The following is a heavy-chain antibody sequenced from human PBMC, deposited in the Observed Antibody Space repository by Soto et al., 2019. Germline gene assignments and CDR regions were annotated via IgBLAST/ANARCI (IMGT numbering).Heavy chain of an antibody. CDR2: INSDGSST. Sequence: GSLRLSCAASGFTFSSYWMHWVRQAPGKGLVWVSRINSDGSSTSYADSVKGRFTTSRDNAKNTLYLQMNSLRAEDTAVYYCARAAPTISGRGMDVWGQGTTVTVSS. V-gene: IGHV3-74*01. CDR3: ARAAPTISGRGMDV. D-gene: IGHD3-9*01. J-gene: IGHJ6*02. CDR1: GFTFSSYW.